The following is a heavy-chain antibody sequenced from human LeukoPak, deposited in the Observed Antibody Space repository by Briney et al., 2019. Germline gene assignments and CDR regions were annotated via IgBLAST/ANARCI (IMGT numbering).Heavy chain of an antibody. D-gene: IGHD3-22*01. Sequence: ASVKVSCKASGYTFTSYDINWVRQATGQGLEWMGWMNPNSGNTGYAQKFQGRVTMTRNTSISTAYMELSSLRSEDTAVYYCARGPPRDSSGYYYDEDHWGQGTLVTVSS. CDR1: GYTFTSYD. CDR3: ARGPPRDSSGYYYDEDH. CDR2: MNPNSGNT. J-gene: IGHJ4*02. V-gene: IGHV1-8*01.